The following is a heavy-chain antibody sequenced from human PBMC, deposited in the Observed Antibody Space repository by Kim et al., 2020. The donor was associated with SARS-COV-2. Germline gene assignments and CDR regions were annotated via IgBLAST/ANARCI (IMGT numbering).Heavy chain of an antibody. D-gene: IGHD4-17*01. CDR3: ARASYGDPQYFDY. V-gene: IGHV3-11*05. J-gene: IGHJ4*02. CDR1: GFTFSDYY. CDR2: ISSSSSYT. Sequence: GGSLRLSCAASGFTFSDYYMSWIRQAPGKGLEWVSYISSSSSYTNYADSVKGRFTISRDNAKNSLYLQMNSLRAEDTAVYYCARASYGDPQYFDYWGQGTLVTVSS.